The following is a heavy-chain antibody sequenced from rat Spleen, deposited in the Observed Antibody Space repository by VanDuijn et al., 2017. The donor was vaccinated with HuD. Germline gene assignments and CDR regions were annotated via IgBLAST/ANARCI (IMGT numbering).Heavy chain of an antibody. CDR1: GFTLSDYS. V-gene: IGHV5-20*01. CDR3: TKFITMMVPLMDA. Sequence: EVQLVESDGGLVQPGRSLKLSCTASGFTLSDYSMAWVRQAPTKGLEWVATMSYDGGSTYYPDSVKGRFTISRDNAKSTLYLQMNSLRSEDTATYYCTKFITMMVPLMDAWGQGASVTVSS. D-gene: IGHD1-12*02. J-gene: IGHJ4*01. CDR2: MSYDGGST.